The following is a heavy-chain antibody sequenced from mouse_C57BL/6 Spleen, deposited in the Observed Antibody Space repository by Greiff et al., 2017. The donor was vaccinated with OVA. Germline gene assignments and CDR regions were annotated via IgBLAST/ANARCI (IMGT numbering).Heavy chain of an antibody. CDR3: ARMTVYDGYPDY. CDR2: IDPSDSET. Sequence: VQLQQPGAELVRPGSSVKLSCKASGYTFTSYWMHWVKQRPIQGLEWIGNIDPSDSETHYNQKFKDKATLTVDKSSSTAYMQLSSLTSEDSAVYYCARMTVYDGYPDYWGQGTTLTVSS. CDR1: GYTFTSYW. D-gene: IGHD2-3*01. J-gene: IGHJ2*01. V-gene: IGHV1-52*01.